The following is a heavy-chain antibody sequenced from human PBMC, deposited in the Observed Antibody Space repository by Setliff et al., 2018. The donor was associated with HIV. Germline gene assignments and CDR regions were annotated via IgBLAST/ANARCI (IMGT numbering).Heavy chain of an antibody. J-gene: IGHJ4*02. CDR3: VRDDYGYNGKGFDY. CDR1: GGSISTDTYY. V-gene: IGHV4-39*02. CDR2: IYHRGNT. Sequence: PSETLSLTCTVSGGSISTDTYYWAWIRQPPGKGLEWIGSIYHRGNTYHNPSLKSRVTVSVDTSKNQISLRLSSVTAADTAMYYCVRDDYGYNGKGFDYWGPGTLVTVSS. D-gene: IGHD4-17*01.